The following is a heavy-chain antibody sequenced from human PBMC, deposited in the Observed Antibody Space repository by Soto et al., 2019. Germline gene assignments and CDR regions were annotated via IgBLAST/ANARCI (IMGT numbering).Heavy chain of an antibody. CDR3: ARLGGSYAVPHFDY. CDR1: GGSVSSGSYY. Sequence: PSETLSLTRTVSGGSVSSGSYYWSGIRQPPGKGLEWMGYIYYSGTTTNYNPSLKSRVTLSVDTSKNQFSLKLSSVTAADTAVYYCARLGGSYAVPHFDYWGQGTLVTVSS. J-gene: IGHJ4*02. CDR2: IYYSGTTT. V-gene: IGHV4-61*01. D-gene: IGHD1-26*01.